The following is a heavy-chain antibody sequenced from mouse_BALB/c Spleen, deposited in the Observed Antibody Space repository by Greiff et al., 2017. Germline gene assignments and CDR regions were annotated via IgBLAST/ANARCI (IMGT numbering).Heavy chain of an antibody. Sequence: EVQGVESGGGLVQPGGSRKLSCAASGFTFSSFGMHWVRQAPEKGLEWVAYISSGSSTIYYADTVKGRFAISRDNPKNTLFLQMTSLRSEDTAMYYCARSGDVGAMDYWGQGTSVTVSS. V-gene: IGHV5-17*02. CDR3: ARSGDVGAMDY. CDR1: GFTFSSFG. J-gene: IGHJ4*01. D-gene: IGHD3-1*01. CDR2: ISSGSSTI.